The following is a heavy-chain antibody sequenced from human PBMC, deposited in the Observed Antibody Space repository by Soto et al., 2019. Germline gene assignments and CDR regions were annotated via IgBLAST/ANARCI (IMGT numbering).Heavy chain of an antibody. Sequence: ASVKVSCKDSGYTFSDYYMHWVRQAPGQGLEGMGWINADSGGTTYAQKFQGRVTMTSDTSISTAYMELSRLSSDDTAIYYCARLQIEVAGTNWGQGTLVTVSS. J-gene: IGHJ4*02. CDR1: GYTFSDYY. CDR3: ARLQIEVAGTN. CDR2: INADSGGT. D-gene: IGHD6-19*01. V-gene: IGHV1-2*02.